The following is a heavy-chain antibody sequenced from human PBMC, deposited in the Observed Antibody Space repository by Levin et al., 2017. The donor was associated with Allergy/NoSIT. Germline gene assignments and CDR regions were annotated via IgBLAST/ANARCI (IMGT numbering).Heavy chain of an antibody. CDR3: ARDRDYDVSTAYSGGVVRNSYYYGMDV. Sequence: GGSLRLSCAASGFNFSIYSMNWVRQAPGKGLEWVSYIGSGSSTIYYADSVKGRFTVSRDNAKHSLYLQMNSLRVEDTAISYCARDRDYDVSTAYSGGVVRNSYYYGMDVWGQGTTVTVSS. CDR2: IGSGSSTI. J-gene: IGHJ6*01. D-gene: IGHD3-9*01. CDR1: GFNFSIYS. V-gene: IGHV3-48*04.